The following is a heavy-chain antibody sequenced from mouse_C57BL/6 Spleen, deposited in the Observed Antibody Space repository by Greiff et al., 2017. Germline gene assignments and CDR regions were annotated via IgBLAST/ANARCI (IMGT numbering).Heavy chain of an antibody. CDR2: IDPENGDT. J-gene: IGHJ2*01. CDR1: GFNIKDDY. D-gene: IGHD1-1*01. V-gene: IGHV14-4*01. Sequence: VQLQQSGAELVRPGASVKLSCTASGFNIKDDYMPWVKQRPEQGLEWIGWIDPENGDTEYASKFQGQATITADTSSNTAYLQLSSLTSEDTAVYYCTTSDYGSSYGYWGQGTTLTVSS. CDR3: TTSDYGSSYGY.